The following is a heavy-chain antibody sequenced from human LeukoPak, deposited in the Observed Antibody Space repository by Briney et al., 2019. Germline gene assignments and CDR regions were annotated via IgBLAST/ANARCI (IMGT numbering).Heavy chain of an antibody. J-gene: IGHJ4*02. V-gene: IGHV3-21*04. Sequence: GGSLRLSCAASGFTFSSYSMNWVRQAPGKGLEWVSSISSSSSYIYYADSVKGRFTISRDNSKNTLYLQMNSLRAEDTAVYYCAKGSRTSPIYYFDYWGQGTLVTVSS. D-gene: IGHD2-21*01. CDR3: AKGSRTSPIYYFDY. CDR2: ISSSSSYI. CDR1: GFTFSSYS.